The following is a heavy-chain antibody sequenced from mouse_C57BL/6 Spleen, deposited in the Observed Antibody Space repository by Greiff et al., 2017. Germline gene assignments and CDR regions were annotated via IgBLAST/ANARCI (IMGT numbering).Heavy chain of an antibody. CDR1: GYTFTDYE. CDR2: IDPETGGT. Sequence: LVESGAELVRPGASVTLSCKASGYTFTDYEMHWVKQTPVHGLEWIGAIDPETGGTAYNQKFKGKAILTADKSSSTAYMELRSLTSEDSAVYYGSSSLLYAMDYWGQGTSVTVSS. CDR3: SSSLLYAMDY. J-gene: IGHJ4*01. V-gene: IGHV1-15*01. D-gene: IGHD1-1*01.